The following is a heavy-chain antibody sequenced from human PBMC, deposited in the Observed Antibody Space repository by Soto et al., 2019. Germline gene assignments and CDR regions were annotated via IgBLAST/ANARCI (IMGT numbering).Heavy chain of an antibody. V-gene: IGHV3-74*01. J-gene: IGHJ6*02. CDR3: ARGDISSDYLNYEYAMDV. CDR2: INSDGVGT. CDR1: GFTFSHHL. D-gene: IGHD5-12*01. Sequence: PGGSLRLSCAASGFTFSHHLMPWVRQAPGKVLVWVARINSDGVGTNYAEPVQGRFTISRDNTKNTLYVQMSSLTTEDTAVYYCARGDISSDYLNYEYAMDVWGQGTTVTVSS.